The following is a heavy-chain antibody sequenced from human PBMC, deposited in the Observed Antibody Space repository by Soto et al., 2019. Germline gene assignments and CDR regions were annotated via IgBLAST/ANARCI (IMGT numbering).Heavy chain of an antibody. J-gene: IGHJ6*02. V-gene: IGHV3-21*01. D-gene: IGHD2-2*02. CDR2: ISSRSDI. CDR1: GFTFSTYS. CDR3: AREYTAWPLAYGLDV. Sequence: VGSLRLCCVVSGFTFSTYSINWVRQAPGKGLEWVSSISSRSDIYYADSVKGRFTISRDNAKNSVSLQMNSLRAEDTAVYYCAREYTAWPLAYGLDVWGQGTTVTVSS.